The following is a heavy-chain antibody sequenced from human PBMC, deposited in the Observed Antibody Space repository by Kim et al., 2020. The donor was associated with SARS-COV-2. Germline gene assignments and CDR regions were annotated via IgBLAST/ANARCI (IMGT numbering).Heavy chain of an antibody. J-gene: IGHJ4*02. CDR3: ARGVRGGSSSSGIDY. CDR2: IGTAGDT. CDR1: GFTFSSYD. Sequence: GGSLRLSCAASGFTFSSYDMHWVRQATGKGLEWVSAIGTAGDTYYPGSVKGRFTISRENAKNSLYLQMNSLRAGDTAVYYCARGVRGGSSSSGIDYWGQGTLVTVSS. D-gene: IGHD6-6*01. V-gene: IGHV3-13*04.